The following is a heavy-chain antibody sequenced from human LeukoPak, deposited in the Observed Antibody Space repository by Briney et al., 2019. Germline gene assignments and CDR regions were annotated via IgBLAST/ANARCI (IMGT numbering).Heavy chain of an antibody. Sequence: PSETLSLTRAVSGGSISSGGYSWSWIRQPPGKGLEWIGYIYHSGSTYYNPSLKSRVTISIDRSKNQFSLKLSSVTAADTAVYYCAREGCSGGSCYFDYWGQGTLVPVSS. J-gene: IGHJ4*02. V-gene: IGHV4-30-2*01. D-gene: IGHD2-15*01. CDR2: IYHSGST. CDR3: AREGCSGGSCYFDY. CDR1: GGSISSGGYS.